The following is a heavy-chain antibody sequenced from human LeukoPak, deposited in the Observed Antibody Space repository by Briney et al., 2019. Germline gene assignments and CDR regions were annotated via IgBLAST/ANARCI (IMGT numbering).Heavy chain of an antibody. D-gene: IGHD3-22*01. V-gene: IGHV3-74*01. J-gene: IGHJ4*02. CDR1: GFTFSYYW. Sequence: GGSLRLSCAASGFTFSYYWMHWVRQAPGKGLVWVSLINDDASSTTYAYSVKGRFTISRDNAKNTLYLQMNSLRAEDTAIYYCARAGFDNSGYYFFAYWGQGTLVTVSS. CDR2: INDDASST. CDR3: ARAGFDNSGYYFFAY.